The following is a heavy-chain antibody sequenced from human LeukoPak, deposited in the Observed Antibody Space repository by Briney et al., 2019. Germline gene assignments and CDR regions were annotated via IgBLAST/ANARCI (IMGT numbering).Heavy chain of an antibody. CDR3: ARVLWTGYGSGRFGGAFDY. V-gene: IGHV3-74*03. Sequence: PGGAVRLSCEASVYAHSTHWAHCVRPARARGWVGVSRPNREGSIKPYADSLKGRFTIPRHIPNNTLYLQMNGLRAEGRAVFYCARVLWTGYGSGRFGGAFDYWGQGTLVTVSS. J-gene: IGHJ4*02. CDR2: PNREGSIK. D-gene: IGHD6-19*01. CDR1: VYAHSTHW.